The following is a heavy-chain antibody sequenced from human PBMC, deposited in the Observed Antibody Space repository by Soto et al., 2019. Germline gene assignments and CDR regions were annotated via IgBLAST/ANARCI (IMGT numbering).Heavy chain of an antibody. V-gene: IGHV1-46*01. CDR2: VNPSGGHT. CDR3: ARGGPVVVVTAALDY. J-gene: IGHJ4*02. CDR1: GDTFTDYY. D-gene: IGHD2-21*02. Sequence: QVQLVQSGAEVKKPGASVKVSCKASGDTFTDYYIHWVRQAPGQGLEWMGTVNPSGGHTTYAQHFLGSAPXPXXXSXGTLYIELTSLTSEDTAVYYCARGGPVVVVTAALDYWGQGTLVTVSS.